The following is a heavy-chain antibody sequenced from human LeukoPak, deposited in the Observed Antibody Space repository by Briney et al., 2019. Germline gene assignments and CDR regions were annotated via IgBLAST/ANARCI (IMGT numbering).Heavy chain of an antibody. CDR3: ASSHDRSGND. CDR2: IQKDGRVM. CDR1: GFSFSTYW. Sequence: GGSLRLSCAASGFSFSTYWMAWVRQAPGKGLEWVVNIQKDGRVMFYAASVKGRFTISRDNAKNSLYLDMNSLRDEDTAIYYCASSHDRSGNDWGQGTLVTVTS. J-gene: IGHJ4*02. D-gene: IGHD3-22*01. V-gene: IGHV3-7*03.